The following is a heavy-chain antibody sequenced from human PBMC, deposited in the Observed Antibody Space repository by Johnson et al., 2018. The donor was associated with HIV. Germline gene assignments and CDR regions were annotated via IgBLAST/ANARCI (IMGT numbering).Heavy chain of an antibody. J-gene: IGHJ3*02. CDR3: ARVLGGFDAFDI. Sequence: QVQVVEYGGGLVKPGGSLRLSCAASGFTFSSYAMSWVRQAPGKGLEWVAVISYDGSNKYYADSVKGRFTISRDNSKNTLYLQMNSLRPEDTAVYYCARVLGGFDAFDIWGQGTMVTVSS. V-gene: IGHV3-30-3*01. D-gene: IGHD3-9*01. CDR2: ISYDGSNK. CDR1: GFTFSSYA.